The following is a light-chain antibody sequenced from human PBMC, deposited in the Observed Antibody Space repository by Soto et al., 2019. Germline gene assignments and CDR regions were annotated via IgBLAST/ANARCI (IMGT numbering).Light chain of an antibody. CDR3: QQYGSSRT. J-gene: IGKJ1*01. CDR2: GAS. V-gene: IGKV3-20*01. Sequence: EIVLTQSPGTLSLSPGERATLSCRASQSASSSYLAWYQQKPGQAPRLLIYGASSRATGVPDRFSGSGSGTDFTLTISRPEPEDFAVYFCQQYGSSRTFGQGTKVDIK. CDR1: QSASSSY.